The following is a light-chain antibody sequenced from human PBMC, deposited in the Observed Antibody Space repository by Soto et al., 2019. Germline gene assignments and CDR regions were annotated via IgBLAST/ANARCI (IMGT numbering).Light chain of an antibody. J-gene: IGLJ1*01. CDR1: SSDIGHYDY. Sequence: QSLLTQAAAGSGCPGQSITISCTGTSSDIGHYDYVAWYQQHPGKAPKLMIYHVTYRPSGVSNRYSGSKSGNSASLTISGLQADDEADYYCCSLTTSHTYVFGSGTKVTVL. V-gene: IGLV2-14*03. CDR3: CSLTTSHTYV. CDR2: HVT.